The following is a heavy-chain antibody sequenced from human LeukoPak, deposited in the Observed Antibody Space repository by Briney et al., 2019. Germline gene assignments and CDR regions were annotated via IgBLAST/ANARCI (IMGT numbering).Heavy chain of an antibody. J-gene: IGHJ4*02. V-gene: IGHV3-21*01. CDR3: ARAMEPYYDSNGCDY. Sequence: GGSLRLSCAASGFTFSSYSMNWVRQAPGKGPEWVSSISSSSSYIYYADSVKGRFTISRDNAKNSLYLQMNSLRAEDTAVYYCARAMEPYYDSNGCDYWGQGTPVTVSS. CDR2: ISSSSSYI. D-gene: IGHD3-22*01. CDR1: GFTFSSYS.